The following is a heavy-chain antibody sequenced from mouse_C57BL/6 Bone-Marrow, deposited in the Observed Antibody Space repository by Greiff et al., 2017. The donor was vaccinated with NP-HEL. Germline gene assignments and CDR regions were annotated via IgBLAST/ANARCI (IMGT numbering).Heavy chain of an antibody. CDR3: ARLVYDGYYRWYFDV. CDR2: INPSTGGT. Sequence: EVQLVESGPELVKPGASVKISCKASGYSFTGYYMNWVKQSPEKSLEWIGEINPSTGGTTYNQKFKAKAILTVDKSSSTAYMQLKSLTSEDSAVYYCARLVYDGYYRWYFDVWGTGTTVTVSS. D-gene: IGHD2-3*01. CDR1: GYSFTGYY. J-gene: IGHJ1*03. V-gene: IGHV1-42*01.